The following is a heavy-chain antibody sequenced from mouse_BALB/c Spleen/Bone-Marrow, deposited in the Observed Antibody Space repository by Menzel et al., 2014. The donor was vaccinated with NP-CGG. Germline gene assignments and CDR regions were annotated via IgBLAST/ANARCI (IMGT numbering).Heavy chain of an antibody. CDR1: GYTFSSYW. V-gene: IGHV1-9*01. CDR3: AGGGVGGGYWYFDV. Sequence: VQLQQSGAELMKPGASVKISCKATGYTFSSYWIEWVKQRPGHGLEWIGEILPGSGSTNYNEKFKGKATFTADTSSNTADMQPSRRASEDSAVYYWAGGGVGGGYWYFDVWGAGTTVTVSS. J-gene: IGHJ1*01. CDR2: ILPGSGST. D-gene: IGHD1-1*01.